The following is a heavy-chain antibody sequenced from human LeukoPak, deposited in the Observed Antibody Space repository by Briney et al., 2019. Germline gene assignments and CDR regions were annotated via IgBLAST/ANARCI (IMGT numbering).Heavy chain of an antibody. J-gene: IGHJ4*02. CDR3: ARERDTAVIDY. V-gene: IGHV4-34*01. D-gene: IGHD5-18*01. Sequence: SETLSLTCAAYGGSFSGYYWSWIRQPPGKGLEWIGEINHSGSTNYNPSLKSRVTISVDTSKNQFSLKLSSVTAADTAVYYCARERDTAVIDYWGQGTLVTVSS. CDR1: GGSFSGYY. CDR2: INHSGST.